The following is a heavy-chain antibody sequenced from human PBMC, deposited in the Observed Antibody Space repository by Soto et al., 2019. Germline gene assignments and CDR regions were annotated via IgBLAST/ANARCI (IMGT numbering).Heavy chain of an antibody. Sequence: QVQLQQWGAGLLKPSETLSLTCAVYGGSFSGYYWSWIRQPPGKGLEWIGEINHSGSTNYKPSLKSRVTISVDPSKNQFSLKLSSVTAADTPVYYCASGRKGWSGYYDYWGQGTLVTVSS. J-gene: IGHJ4*02. D-gene: IGHD3-3*01. CDR3: ASGRKGWSGYYDY. V-gene: IGHV4-34*01. CDR2: INHSGST. CDR1: GGSFSGYY.